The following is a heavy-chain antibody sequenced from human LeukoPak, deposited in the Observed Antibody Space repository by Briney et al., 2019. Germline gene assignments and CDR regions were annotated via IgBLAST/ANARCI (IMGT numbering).Heavy chain of an antibody. V-gene: IGHV4-39*01. D-gene: IGHD1-7*01. J-gene: IGHJ4*02. CDR2: IYYSAST. Sequence: KPSETLSLTCTVPGGSISSSKYYWGWIRQPPGKGPEGIGSIYYSASTYYNPSLKSRVTISVDTSKNQFSLKLSSVTAADTAVYYCARSNWNYDENFDYWGQGTLVTVSS. CDR3: ARSNWNYDENFDY. CDR1: GGSISSSKYY.